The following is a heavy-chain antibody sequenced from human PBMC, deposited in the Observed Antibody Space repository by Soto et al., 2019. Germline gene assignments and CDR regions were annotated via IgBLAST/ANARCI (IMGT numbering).Heavy chain of an antibody. CDR2: ISYDGSNK. Sequence: PGGSLRLSCAASGFTFSSYAMHWVRQAPGKGLEWVAVISYDGSNKYYADSVKGRFTISRDNSKNTLYLQMNSLRAEDTAVYYCARPVEGVVVAATFVYFDYWGQGTLVTAPQ. CDR1: GFTFSSYA. D-gene: IGHD2-15*01. CDR3: ARPVEGVVVAATFVYFDY. V-gene: IGHV3-30-3*01. J-gene: IGHJ4*02.